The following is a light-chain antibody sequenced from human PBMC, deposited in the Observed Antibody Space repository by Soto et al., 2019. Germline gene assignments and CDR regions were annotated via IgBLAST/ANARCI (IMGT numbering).Light chain of an antibody. CDR1: QSVSRY. J-gene: IGKJ1*01. CDR2: HAS. Sequence: EIVLTQSPATLSLSPGERATLSCRASQSVSRYLAWYQQKPGQAPRLLIYHASNRATGIPARFSGSGSGTDFTLTISSLEPEDFAIYYCQHHSNWLWTFGQVTKADIK. CDR3: QHHSNWLWT. V-gene: IGKV3-11*01.